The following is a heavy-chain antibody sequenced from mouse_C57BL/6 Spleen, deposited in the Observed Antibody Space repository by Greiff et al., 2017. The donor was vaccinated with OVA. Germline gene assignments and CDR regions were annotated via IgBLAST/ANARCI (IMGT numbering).Heavy chain of an antibody. D-gene: IGHD3-2*02. CDR1: GFTFSSYA. Sequence: EVKLVESGGGLVKPGGSLKLSCAASGFTFSSYAMSWVRQTPEKRLEWVATISDGGSYTYYPDNVKGRFTISRDNAKNNLYLQMSHLKSEDKAMYYCARDLDSSGSWFAYWGQGTLVTVSA. J-gene: IGHJ3*01. V-gene: IGHV5-4*01. CDR3: ARDLDSSGSWFAY. CDR2: ISDGGSYT.